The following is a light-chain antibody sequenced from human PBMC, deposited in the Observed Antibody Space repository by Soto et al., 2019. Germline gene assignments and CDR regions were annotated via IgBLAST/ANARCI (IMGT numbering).Light chain of an antibody. Sequence: EIVLTQSPGTLSLSPGERATLSCRASQSVADNYLAWYQQKPGQAPRLLIYAASRRATGIPDTFSGSGSGTDFILTITRLEPEDFALYYCQQYGHSPRTFGQGTRVEIK. J-gene: IGKJ1*01. CDR1: QSVADNY. CDR3: QQYGHSPRT. CDR2: AAS. V-gene: IGKV3-20*01.